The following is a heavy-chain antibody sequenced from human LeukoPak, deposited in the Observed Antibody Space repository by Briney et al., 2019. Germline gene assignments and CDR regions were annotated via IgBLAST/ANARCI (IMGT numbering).Heavy chain of an antibody. CDR2: IYYSGST. Sequence: SETLSLTCTVSGGSISSYYWSWIRQPPGKGLEWIGYIYYSGSTNYNPSLKSRVTISVDTSKNQFSPKLSSVTAADTAVYYCARSPFYYDSSGYYYGAFDIWGQGTMVTVSS. CDR3: ARSPFYYDSSGYYYGAFDI. J-gene: IGHJ3*02. CDR1: GGSISSYY. V-gene: IGHV4-59*08. D-gene: IGHD3-22*01.